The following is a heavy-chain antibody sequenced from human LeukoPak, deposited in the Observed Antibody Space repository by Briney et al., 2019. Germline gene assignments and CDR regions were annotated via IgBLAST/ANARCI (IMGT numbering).Heavy chain of an antibody. Sequence: SETLSLTCAVYGGSFSGYYWSWVRQPPGKGLEWIGEINHSGSTNYNPSLKSRVTISVDTSKNQFSLKLRSVTAADTAVYYCARDSGTTGEVKFDPWGQGTLVTVSS. CDR2: INHSGST. D-gene: IGHD3-10*01. CDR3: ARDSGTTGEVKFDP. V-gene: IGHV4-34*01. CDR1: GGSFSGYY. J-gene: IGHJ5*02.